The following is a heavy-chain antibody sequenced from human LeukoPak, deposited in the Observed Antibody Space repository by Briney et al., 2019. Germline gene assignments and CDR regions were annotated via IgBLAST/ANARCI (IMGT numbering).Heavy chain of an antibody. J-gene: IGHJ4*02. CDR3: APHPNSRSYSFHY. CDR2: ISSSSSYI. Sequence: GGSLRLSCAASGFTFSSYSMNWVRQAPGKGLEWVSSISSSSSYIYYADSVKGRFTISRDNAKNSLYLQMNSLRAEDTAVYYCAPHPNSRSYSFHYWGQGTLVTVSS. V-gene: IGHV3-21*01. D-gene: IGHD1-26*01. CDR1: GFTFSSYS.